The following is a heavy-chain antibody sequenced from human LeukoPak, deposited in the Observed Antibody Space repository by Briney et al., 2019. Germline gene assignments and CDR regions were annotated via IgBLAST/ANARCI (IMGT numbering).Heavy chain of an antibody. CDR2: ISYSGST. Sequence: SETLSLTCTVSGGSISSYYWSWIRQPPGKGLEWIGYISYSGSTDYNPSLKSRVTISVDTSKNQFSLNLTSVTAADTAVYYCARVRDGDFVGYFDLWGRGTLVTVSS. V-gene: IGHV4-59*12. D-gene: IGHD4-17*01. J-gene: IGHJ2*01. CDR1: GGSISSYY. CDR3: ARVRDGDFVGYFDL.